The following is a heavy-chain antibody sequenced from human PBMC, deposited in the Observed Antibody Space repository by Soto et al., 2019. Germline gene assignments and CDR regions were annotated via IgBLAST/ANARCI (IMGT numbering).Heavy chain of an antibody. CDR3: GTWIAGVGY. V-gene: IGHV3-72*01. CDR2: TQHNTNRYTT. CDR1: GFPFIDDC. Sequence: GGSLRLSFAPSGFPFIDDCRDWSPQPPGKGLEWVGRTQHNTNRYTTEYAASVTGRFTISRDDAKNSLSLQMDSLKTEDTAMYYCGTWIAGVGYWGQGTLVTVSS. J-gene: IGHJ4*02. D-gene: IGHD6-13*01.